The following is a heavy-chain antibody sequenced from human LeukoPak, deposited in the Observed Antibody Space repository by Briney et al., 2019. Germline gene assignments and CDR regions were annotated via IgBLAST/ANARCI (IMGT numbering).Heavy chain of an antibody. CDR3: GKHQGSGGVGSGTGAFDI. Sequence: GGSLRLSCAASGFTISSYAMHWVRQAPGKGLEWVAVISYDGSNKYYADSVRGRFTISRDNSKSTLYLQMNSLRAEDTALYYCGKHQGSGGVGSGTGAFDIWGQGTMVTVSS. CDR1: GFTISSYA. V-gene: IGHV3-30-3*01. J-gene: IGHJ3*02. CDR2: ISYDGSNK. D-gene: IGHD3-16*01.